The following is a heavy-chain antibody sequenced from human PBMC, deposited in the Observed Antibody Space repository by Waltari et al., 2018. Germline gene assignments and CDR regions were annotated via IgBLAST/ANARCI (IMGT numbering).Heavy chain of an antibody. Sequence: QVQLQQWGAGLLKPSETLSLTCAVYGGSFSGYYWSWIRQPPGKGLEWIGEINRSGSTNYNPSLKSRVTISVDTSKNQFSLKLSSVTAADTAVYYCARQKRIGYCSSTSCYTRPYGMDVWGQGTTVTVSS. CDR3: ARQKRIGYCSSTSCYTRPYGMDV. V-gene: IGHV4-34*01. D-gene: IGHD2-2*02. CDR1: GGSFSGYY. CDR2: INRSGST. J-gene: IGHJ6*02.